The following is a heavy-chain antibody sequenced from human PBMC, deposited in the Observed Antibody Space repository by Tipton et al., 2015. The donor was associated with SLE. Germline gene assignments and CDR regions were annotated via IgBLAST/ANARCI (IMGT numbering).Heavy chain of an antibody. D-gene: IGHD1-26*01. CDR1: GSPISSHN. Sequence: TLSLTCTVSGSPISSHNWGWIRQPPGEGLEWGGYSSDSGNANYNPSLRSRVTISVDTSKNQFSLNLKSVRAADTAFYFCARKRGGSYYDYWGQGTLVTVSS. CDR3: ARKRGGSYYDY. V-gene: IGHV4-59*11. J-gene: IGHJ4*02. CDR2: SSDSGNA.